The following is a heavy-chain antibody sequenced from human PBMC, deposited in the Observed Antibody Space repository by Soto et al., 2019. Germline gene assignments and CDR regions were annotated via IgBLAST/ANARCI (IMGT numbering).Heavy chain of an antibody. D-gene: IGHD6-13*01. CDR2: IYYSGSN. CDR1: GGSVSSGSYY. Sequence: QVQLQESGPGLVKPSETLSLTCTVSGGSVSSGSYYWSWIRQPPGKGLEWIGYIYYSGSNNYNPSLKSRVTISVDTSKNQFSLKLSSVTAADTAVYYCARDPQRGQQLGLDPWGQGTLVTVSS. V-gene: IGHV4-61*01. J-gene: IGHJ5*02. CDR3: ARDPQRGQQLGLDP.